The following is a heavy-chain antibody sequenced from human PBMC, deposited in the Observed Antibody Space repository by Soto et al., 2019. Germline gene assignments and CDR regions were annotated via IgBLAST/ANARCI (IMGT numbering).Heavy chain of an antibody. CDR1: GGTFSSYT. D-gene: IGHD2-15*01. CDR2: IIPILGIA. J-gene: IGHJ4*02. CDR3: ARMNCSGGSCYSAVDY. Sequence: SVKVCCKASGGTFSSYTISWVRQAPGQGLEWMGRIIPILGIANYAQKFQGRVTITADKSTSTAYMELSSLRSEDTAVYYCARMNCSGGSCYSAVDYWGQGTLVTVSS. V-gene: IGHV1-69*02.